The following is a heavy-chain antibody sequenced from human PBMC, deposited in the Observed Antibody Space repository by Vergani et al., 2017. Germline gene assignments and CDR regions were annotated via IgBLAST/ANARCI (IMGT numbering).Heavy chain of an antibody. V-gene: IGHV4-39*01. CDR1: GGSITSSSYY. J-gene: IGHJ4*01. D-gene: IGHD3-9*01. CDR2: IYHSGGA. CDR3: ARTESFILRYFHWAL. Sequence: QLHLQESGPGLVKPSETLSLTCTVSGGSITSSSYYWGWIRQPPGKGLEWIGNIYHSGGAYYNPSLKGRVTISVDTSKNQFSLEVTSVTAADTAIYFCARTESFILRYFHWALWVHGTLVTVSA.